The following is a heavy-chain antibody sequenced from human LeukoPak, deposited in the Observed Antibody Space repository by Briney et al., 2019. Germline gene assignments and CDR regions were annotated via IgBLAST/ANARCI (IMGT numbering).Heavy chain of an antibody. D-gene: IGHD3-22*01. V-gene: IGHV3-21*01. CDR3: ARGDYYYDSSGLRFDY. CDR1: GFTFSSYS. J-gene: IGHJ4*02. CDR2: ISSSSSYI. Sequence: GVSLRLSCAASGFTFSSYSMNWVRQAPGKGLEWVSSISSSSSYIYYADSVKGRFTISRDNAKNSLYLQMNSLRAEDTAVYYCARGDYYYDSSGLRFDYWGQGTLVTVSS.